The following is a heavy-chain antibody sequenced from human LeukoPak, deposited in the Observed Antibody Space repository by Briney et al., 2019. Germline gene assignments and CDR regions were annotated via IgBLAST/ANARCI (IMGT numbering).Heavy chain of an antibody. CDR3: ASFVGYCSSTSCYTGWVY. Sequence: GGSLRLSCAASGFTFDDYAMHWVRQAPGKGLEWVSGISWNSGSIGYADSVKGRFTISRDNAKNSLYPQMNSLRAEDTALYYCASFVGYCSSTSCYTGWVYWGQGTLVTVSS. CDR1: GFTFDDYA. D-gene: IGHD2-2*02. J-gene: IGHJ4*02. V-gene: IGHV3-9*01. CDR2: ISWNSGSI.